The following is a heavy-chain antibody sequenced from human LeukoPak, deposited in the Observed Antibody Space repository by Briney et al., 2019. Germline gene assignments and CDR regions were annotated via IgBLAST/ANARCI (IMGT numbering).Heavy chain of an antibody. V-gene: IGHV4-34*01. D-gene: IGHD2-2*01. CDR3: ARADGSSRNWFDP. CDR2: INHSGST. CDR1: GESFSGYY. Sequence: SETLSLTCAVYGESFSGYYWSWIRQPPGKGLEWIGEINHSGSTNYNPSLKSRVTKSVDTSKNQLSLKLSSVTAADTAVYYCARADGSSRNWFDPWGQGTLVTVSS. J-gene: IGHJ5*02.